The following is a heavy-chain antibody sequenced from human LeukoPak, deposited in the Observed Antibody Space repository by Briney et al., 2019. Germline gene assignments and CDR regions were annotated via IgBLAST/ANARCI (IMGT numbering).Heavy chain of an antibody. CDR3: SRDKWGGSLDAFEI. CDR2: IYWNVGST. V-gene: IGHV3-20*04. Sequence: GGALRVSCVPSGFSFDDYGKRWVRPAPGEGLEWVSGIYWNVGSTDYADTVKGRFTISRDNAKNSQYMQMNSLRAEDTALYYCSRDKWGGSLDAFEICGEREMVTVSS. D-gene: IGHD2-15*01. CDR1: GFSFDDYG. J-gene: IGHJ3*02.